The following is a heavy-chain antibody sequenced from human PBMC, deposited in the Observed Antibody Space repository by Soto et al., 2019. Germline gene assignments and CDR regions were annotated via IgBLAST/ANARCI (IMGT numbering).Heavy chain of an antibody. J-gene: IGHJ4*02. CDR1: GGSISSPSYN. V-gene: IGHV4-39*01. D-gene: IGHD2-8*02. CDR2: IFYSGTT. CDR3: TTLASGHFDS. Sequence: QLRESGPGLLKPSETLSLTCTVSGGSISSPSYNWGWVRQPPGKGPAWIGTIFYSGTTQYNPSLRSRLAMSVDTSKSQVSLTLTSVTAAHTAVYYCTTLASGHFDSWGQGAQVTVSS.